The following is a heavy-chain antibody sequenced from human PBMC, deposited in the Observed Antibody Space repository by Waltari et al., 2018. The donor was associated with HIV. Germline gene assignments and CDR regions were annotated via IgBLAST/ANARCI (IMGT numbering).Heavy chain of an antibody. CDR3: ATASRVVVTDRAAFDY. D-gene: IGHD2-21*02. Sequence: QVQLVQSGAEVKKPGASVQVSCKVSGYSLSELSMHWVRQAPGKGPEWMGGFAQEDGEINYAKDFQGRVTMTEDTSTDTAYMELSSLRSEDTAVYYCATASRVVVTDRAAFDYWGQGTLVTVSS. CDR2: FAQEDGEI. J-gene: IGHJ4*02. V-gene: IGHV1-24*01. CDR1: GYSLSELS.